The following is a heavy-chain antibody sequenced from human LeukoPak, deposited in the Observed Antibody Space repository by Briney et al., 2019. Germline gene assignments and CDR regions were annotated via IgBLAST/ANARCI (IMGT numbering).Heavy chain of an antibody. CDR1: GFTFSSYS. CDR3: ARGLDALPAAMK. CDR2: ISSSSSYI. J-gene: IGHJ4*02. D-gene: IGHD2-2*01. V-gene: IGHV3-21*01. Sequence: GGSPRLSCAASGFTFSSYSMNWVRQAPGKGLEWVSSISSSSSYIYYADSVKGRFTISRDNAKNSLYLQMNSLRAEDTAVYYCARGLDALPAAMKWGQGTLVTVSS.